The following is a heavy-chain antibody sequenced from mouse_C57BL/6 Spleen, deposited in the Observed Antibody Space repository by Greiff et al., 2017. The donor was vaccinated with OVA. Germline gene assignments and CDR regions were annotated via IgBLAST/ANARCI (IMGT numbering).Heavy chain of an antibody. J-gene: IGHJ1*03. V-gene: IGHV5-9-1*02. CDR3: TRDPLYYYGSSYWYFDV. D-gene: IGHD1-1*01. Sequence: DVQLQESGEGLVKPGGSLKLSCAASGFTFSSYAMSWVRQTPEKRLEWVAYISSGGDYIYYADTVKGRFTISRDNARNTLYLQMSSLKSEDTAMYYCTRDPLYYYGSSYWYFDVWGTGTTVTVSS. CDR2: ISSGGDYI. CDR1: GFTFSSYA.